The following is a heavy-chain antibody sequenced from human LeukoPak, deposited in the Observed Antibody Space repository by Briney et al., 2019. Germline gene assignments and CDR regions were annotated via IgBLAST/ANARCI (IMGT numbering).Heavy chain of an antibody. V-gene: IGHV4-34*01. J-gene: IGHJ6*02. D-gene: IGHD3-10*01. CDR2: INHSGST. Sequence: SETLSLTCAVYGGSFSGYYWSWIRQPPGKGLEWVGEINHSGSTNYNPSLKSRVTISVDTSKNQFSLKLSSVTAADTAVYYCARTLRFGEINYYGMDVWGQGTTVTVSS. CDR3: ARTLRFGEINYYGMDV. CDR1: GGSFSGYY.